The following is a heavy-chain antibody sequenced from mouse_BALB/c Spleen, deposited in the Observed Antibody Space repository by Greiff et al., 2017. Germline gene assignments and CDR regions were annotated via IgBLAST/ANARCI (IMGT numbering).Heavy chain of an antibody. V-gene: IGHV2-9*02. Sequence: VQVVESGPGLVAPSQSLSITCTVSGFSLTGYGVNWVRQPPGKGLEWLGVIWAGGSTNYNSALMSRLSISKDNSKSQVFLKMNSLQTDDTAMYYCARDLRLPYAMDYWGQGTSVTVSS. CDR3: ARDLRLPYAMDY. CDR1: GFSLTGYG. J-gene: IGHJ4*01. CDR2: IWAGGST. D-gene: IGHD6-1*01.